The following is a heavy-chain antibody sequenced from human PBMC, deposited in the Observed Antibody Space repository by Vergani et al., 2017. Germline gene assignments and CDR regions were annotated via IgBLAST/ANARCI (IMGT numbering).Heavy chain of an antibody. CDR3: ARGVRDIVATKGVDYFDY. J-gene: IGHJ4*02. V-gene: IGHV4-59*01. CDR2: IYYSGST. Sequence: QVQLQESGPGLVKPSETLSLTCTVSGGSISSYYWSWIRQPPGKGLEWIGYIYYSGSTNYNPSLKSRVTISVDTSKNQFSLKLSSVTAADTAVYYCARGVRDIVATKGVDYFDYWGQGTLVTVSS. CDR1: GGSISSYY. D-gene: IGHD5-12*01.